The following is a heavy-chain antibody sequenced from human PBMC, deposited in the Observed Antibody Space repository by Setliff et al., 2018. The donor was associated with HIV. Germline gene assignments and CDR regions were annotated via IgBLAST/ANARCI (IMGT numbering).Heavy chain of an antibody. J-gene: IGHJ4*02. CDR3: ARAYFGSGIYY. Sequence: LSLTCTVSGGSISSGGYYWSWIRQHPVKGLEWIGYIYHSGSTYYNPSLKSRVTISVDTFKNQFSLKLSSVTAADTAVYYCARAYFGSGIYYWGQGTLVTVSS. D-gene: IGHD3-10*01. CDR2: IYHSGST. CDR1: GGSISSGGYY. V-gene: IGHV4-31*03.